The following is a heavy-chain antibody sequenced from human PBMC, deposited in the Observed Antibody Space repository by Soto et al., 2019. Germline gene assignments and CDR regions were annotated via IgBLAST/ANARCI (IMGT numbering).Heavy chain of an antibody. J-gene: IGHJ5*02. CDR3: ARDDYDSTYNWFDP. V-gene: IGHV1-69*13. CDR2: IIPIFGTA. Sequence: ASVKVSCKASGGTFSSYAISWVRQAPGQGLEWMGGIIPIFGTANYAQKFQGRVTITADESTSTAYMELSSLRSEDTAVYYCARDDYDSTYNWFDPWGQGTLVTVSS. CDR1: GGTFSSYA. D-gene: IGHD3-22*01.